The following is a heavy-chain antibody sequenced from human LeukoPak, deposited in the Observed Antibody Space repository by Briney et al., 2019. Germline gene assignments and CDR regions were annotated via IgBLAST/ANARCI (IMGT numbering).Heavy chain of an antibody. CDR2: INSDGGST. Sequence: GGSLRLSCAASGFAFISYWMYWVRQAPAKGLVWVSRINSDGGSTTYAESVKGRFTISRDNAKNTLSLQMNSLRAEDTAVYYCARVTSSRGAIDIWGQGTMVTVSS. D-gene: IGHD6-13*01. J-gene: IGHJ3*02. CDR3: ARVTSSRGAIDI. V-gene: IGHV3-74*01. CDR1: GFAFISYW.